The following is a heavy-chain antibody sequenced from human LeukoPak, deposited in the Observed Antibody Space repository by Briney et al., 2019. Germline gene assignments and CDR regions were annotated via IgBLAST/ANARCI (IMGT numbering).Heavy chain of an antibody. CDR2: MKPNSGNT. D-gene: IGHD2-15*01. V-gene: IGHV1-8*01. Sequence: ASVKGSFKASGCTFTSFDINWGRQGTGQGLELMGWMKPNSGNTGYAQKFQGRVTMTRNTSISTAYMELSSLRSEDTAVYYCARGGTYCSGGSCYQNWFDPWGQGTLVTVSS. CDR1: GCTFTSFD. CDR3: ARGGTYCSGGSCYQNWFDP. J-gene: IGHJ5*02.